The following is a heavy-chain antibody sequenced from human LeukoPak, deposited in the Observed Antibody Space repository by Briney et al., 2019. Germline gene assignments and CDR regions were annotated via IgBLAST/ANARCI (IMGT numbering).Heavy chain of an antibody. CDR3: AKGRGEHVEGYYYYYMDV. CDR1: GFTVSHNY. CDR2: IYSSGNT. V-gene: IGHV3-53*01. Sequence: PGGSLRLSCAASGFTVSHNYMSWVRQAPGKGLEWVALIYSSGNTYYADSVQGRFSNSRDNYENTLYFQMNSLRAEDTAVYYCAKGRGEHVEGYYYYYMDVWGQGTTVIVSS. D-gene: IGHD2-21*01. J-gene: IGHJ6*03.